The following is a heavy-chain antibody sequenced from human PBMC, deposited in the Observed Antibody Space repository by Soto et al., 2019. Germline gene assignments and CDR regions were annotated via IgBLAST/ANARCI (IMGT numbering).Heavy chain of an antibody. CDR3: ARDLALIFGVVSPKRFDY. D-gene: IGHD3-3*01. V-gene: IGHV1-18*01. CDR2: ISAYNGNT. CDR1: GYTFTSYR. J-gene: IGHJ4*02. Sequence: ASVKVSCKASGYTFTSYRISWVRQAPGQGLEWMGWISAYNGNTNYAQKLQGRVTMTTDTSTSTAYMELRSLRSDDTAVYYCARDLALIFGVVSPKRFDYWGQGTLVTVSS.